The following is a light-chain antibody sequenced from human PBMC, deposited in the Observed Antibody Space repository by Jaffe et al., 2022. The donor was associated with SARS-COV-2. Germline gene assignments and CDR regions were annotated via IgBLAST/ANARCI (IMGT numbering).Light chain of an antibody. Sequence: EIVLTQSPATLSLSPGERATLSCRASQSVINYLAWFQQKSGQAPRLLIYDASNRATGIPARFSGSGSGTDFTLTISSLEPEDFAVYYCQQRYTWPLTFGGGTKVEIE. CDR2: DAS. J-gene: IGKJ4*01. CDR1: QSVINY. V-gene: IGKV3-11*01. CDR3: QQRYTWPLT.